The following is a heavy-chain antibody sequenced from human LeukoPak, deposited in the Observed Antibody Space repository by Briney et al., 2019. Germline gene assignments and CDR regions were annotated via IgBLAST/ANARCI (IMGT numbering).Heavy chain of an antibody. V-gene: IGHV1-18*01. CDR3: AREAVAGAFLEY. CDR1: GYTFTSYD. Sequence: EASVKVSCKASGYTFTSYDITWVRQAPGQGPEWMGWISAYNGNTNYAQKFQGRVTMTTDTSTSTAYMELRSLRSDDTAVYYCAREAVAGAFLEYWGQGTLVTVSS. J-gene: IGHJ4*02. CDR2: ISAYNGNT. D-gene: IGHD6-19*01.